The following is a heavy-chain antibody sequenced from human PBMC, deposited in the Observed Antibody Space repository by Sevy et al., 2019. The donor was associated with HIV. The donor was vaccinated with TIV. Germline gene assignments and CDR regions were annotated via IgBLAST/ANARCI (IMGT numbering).Heavy chain of an antibody. V-gene: IGHV3-74*01. CDR3: ARDGREARDFDY. D-gene: IGHD6-6*01. J-gene: IGHJ4*02. CDR1: GFTFSSYW. CDR2: ISSDGSST. Sequence: GGSLRLSCAASGFTFSSYWMHWVRHAPGKGLVWVSRISSDGSSTSYADSVRGRFTISRDNAKNTLYLQMNSLRAEDTALYYCARDGREARDFDYWGQGTLVTDSS.